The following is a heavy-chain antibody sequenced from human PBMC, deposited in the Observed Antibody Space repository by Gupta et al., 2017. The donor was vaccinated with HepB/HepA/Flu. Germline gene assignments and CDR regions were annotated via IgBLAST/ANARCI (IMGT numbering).Heavy chain of an antibody. D-gene: IGHD2-21*02. CDR2: IYYSGST. V-gene: IGHV4-59*08. Sequence: QVQLQESGPGLVKPSETLSLTCTVSGGSISSYYWSWIRQPPGKGLEWIGYIYYSGSTNYNPSLKSRVTISVDTSKNHFSLKLSSVTAADTAVYYCARRVVVTTSDAFDIWGQGTMVTVSS. J-gene: IGHJ3*02. CDR3: ARRVVVTTSDAFDI. CDR1: GGSISSYY.